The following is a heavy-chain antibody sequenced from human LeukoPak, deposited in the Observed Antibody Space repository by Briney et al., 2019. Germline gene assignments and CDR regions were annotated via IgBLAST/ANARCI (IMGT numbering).Heavy chain of an antibody. V-gene: IGHV3-11*04. CDR1: GFTFSDYY. J-gene: IGHJ6*03. CDR3: ARARYGDTYYMDV. D-gene: IGHD4-17*01. Sequence: GESLRLSCAASGFTFSDYYMSWIRQAPGKGLEWVSYISSSGSTIYYADSVKGRFTISRDNAKNSLYLQMNSLRAEDTAVYYCARARYGDTYYMDVWGKGTTVTVSS. CDR2: ISSSGSTI.